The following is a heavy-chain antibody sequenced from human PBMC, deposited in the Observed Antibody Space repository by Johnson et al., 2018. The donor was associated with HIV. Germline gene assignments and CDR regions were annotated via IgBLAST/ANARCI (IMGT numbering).Heavy chain of an antibody. J-gene: IGHJ3*01. Sequence: VQLVESGVGVVQVGRSLRLSCEASGFTFSSYAMKWVRQAPGKGLEWVGFIGSKAYGGTTEYAASVKCRFTISRDDSKSIPYLQMNSLKTEDTALYYCTRLYYYDSSGWSTGEDTFDFWGQGTVVTVSS. CDR2: IGSKAYGGTT. D-gene: IGHD3-22*01. CDR1: GFTFSSYA. V-gene: IGHV3-49*04. CDR3: TRLYYYDSSGWSTGEDTFDF.